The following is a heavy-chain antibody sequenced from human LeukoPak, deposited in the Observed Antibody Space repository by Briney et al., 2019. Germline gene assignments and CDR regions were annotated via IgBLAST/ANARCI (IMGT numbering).Heavy chain of an antibody. Sequence: GGSLRLSCAASGFTFSDYYMSWIRQAPGKGLEWVSYISSSSSYTNYADSVKGRFTISRDNAKGSLYLQMNSLRAEDTAVYYCARALETGYSSSWYSLTFDYWGQGTLVTVSS. CDR2: ISSSSSYT. CDR3: ARALETGYSSSWYSLTFDY. V-gene: IGHV3-11*06. CDR1: GFTFSDYY. J-gene: IGHJ4*02. D-gene: IGHD6-13*01.